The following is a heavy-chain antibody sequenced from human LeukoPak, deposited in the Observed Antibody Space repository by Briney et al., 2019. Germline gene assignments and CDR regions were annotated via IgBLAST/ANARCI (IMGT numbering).Heavy chain of an antibody. V-gene: IGHV3-11*01. CDR2: ISSSGSTI. D-gene: IGHD3-9*01. CDR3: AKDHYIDWLSKQAVFDY. CDR1: GFTFSDYY. Sequence: GGSLRLSCAASGFTFSDYYMSWIRQAPGKGLEWVSYISSSGSTIYYADSVKGRFTISRDNAKNSLYLQMNSLRAENTAVYYCAKDHYIDWLSKQAVFDYWGQGTLVTVSS. J-gene: IGHJ4*02.